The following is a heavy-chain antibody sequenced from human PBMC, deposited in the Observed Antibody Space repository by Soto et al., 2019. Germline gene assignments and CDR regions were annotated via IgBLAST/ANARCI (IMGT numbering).Heavy chain of an antibody. J-gene: IGHJ3*02. CDR2: INHSGST. D-gene: IGHD1-7*01. V-gene: IGHV4-34*01. Sequence: SETLSLTCAVYGGSFSGYYWSWIRQPPGKGLEWIGEINHSGSTNYNPSLKSRVTISVDTSKNQFSLKLSSVTAADTAVYYCAREGYNWNYDAFDIWGQGTMVTVSS. CDR3: AREGYNWNYDAFDI. CDR1: GGSFSGYY.